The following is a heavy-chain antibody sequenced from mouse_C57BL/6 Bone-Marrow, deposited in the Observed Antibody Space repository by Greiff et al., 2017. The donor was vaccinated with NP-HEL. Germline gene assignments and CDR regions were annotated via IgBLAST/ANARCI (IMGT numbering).Heavy chain of an antibody. CDR1: GYSITSGYD. Sequence: EVQLQQSGPGMVKPSQSLSLTCTVTGYSITSGYDWHWIRHFPGNKLEWMGYISYSGSTNYNPSLKSRISITHDTSKNHFFLKLNSVTTEDTATYYGARSSGYVNYYAMDYWGQGTSVTVSS. CDR2: ISYSGST. D-gene: IGHD3-2*02. CDR3: ARSSGYVNYYAMDY. J-gene: IGHJ4*01. V-gene: IGHV3-1*01.